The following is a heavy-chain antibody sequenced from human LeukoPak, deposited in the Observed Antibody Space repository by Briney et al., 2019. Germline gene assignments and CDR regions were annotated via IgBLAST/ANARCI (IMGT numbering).Heavy chain of an antibody. D-gene: IGHD3-22*01. Sequence: SPTLSLTCAISGDSVSSNSASWNWFRQSPSRGLEWLGRTFYTSKWNNDYAVSVKSRITINPDTSKNHFSLQLNSVTPEDTAVYYCARRRYYDYTGFFDYWGQGTLVTVSS. CDR3: ARRRYYDYTGFFDY. J-gene: IGHJ4*02. V-gene: IGHV6-1*01. CDR2: TFYTSKWNN. CDR1: GDSVSSNSAS.